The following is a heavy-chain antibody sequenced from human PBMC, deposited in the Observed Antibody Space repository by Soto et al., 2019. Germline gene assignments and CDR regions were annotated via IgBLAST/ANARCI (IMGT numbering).Heavy chain of an antibody. CDR3: TTEPYYYGSGSNPLPDY. CDR2: IKSKTDGGTT. V-gene: IGHV3-15*01. Sequence: EVQLVESGGGLVKPGGSLRLSCAASGFTFSNAWMSWVRQAPGKGLEWVGRIKSKTDGGTTDYAAPVKGRFTISRDDSKNTLYLQMNSLKTEDTAVYYCTTEPYYYGSGSNPLPDYWGQGTLVTVSS. D-gene: IGHD3-10*01. CDR1: GFTFSNAW. J-gene: IGHJ4*02.